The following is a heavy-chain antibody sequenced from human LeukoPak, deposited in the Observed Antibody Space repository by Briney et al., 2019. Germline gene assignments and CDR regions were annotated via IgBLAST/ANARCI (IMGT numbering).Heavy chain of an antibody. CDR3: SAPGDYVEGLAEYFQH. CDR1: EFTFSSYN. CDR2: ISSSSTYI. V-gene: IGHV3-21*01. Sequence: PGGSLRLSCVASEFTFSSYNMNWVRQAPGKGLEWVSSISSSSTYIYYGDSVKGRFTISRDNAKNSLYLQMNSLRAEDTAVYYCSAPGDYVEGLAEYFQHWGQGTLVTVSS. J-gene: IGHJ1*01. D-gene: IGHD4-17*01.